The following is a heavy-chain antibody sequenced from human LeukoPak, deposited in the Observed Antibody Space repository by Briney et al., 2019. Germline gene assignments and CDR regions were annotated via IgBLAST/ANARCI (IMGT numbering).Heavy chain of an antibody. CDR2: ITSTSSYI. CDR1: GFTFRSYT. D-gene: IGHD6-13*01. J-gene: IGHJ4*02. V-gene: IGHV3-21*01. Sequence: GGSLRLSCAASGFTFRSYTMNWVRRAPGKGLEWISSITSTSSYIYYADSVKGRFTISRDNAKSSLYLQMNSLRAEDTAVYYYASSRPIDYWGQGTLVTVSS. CDR3: ASSRPIDY.